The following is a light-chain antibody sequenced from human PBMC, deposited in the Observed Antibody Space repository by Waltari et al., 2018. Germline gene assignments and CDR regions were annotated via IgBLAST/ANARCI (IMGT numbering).Light chain of an antibody. CDR1: GRDVRAYND. J-gene: IGLJ1*01. CDR2: DVN. V-gene: IGLV2-14*03. CDR3: SSYTTTSTYV. Sequence: SALTQTAFVPGSTAQATTIASGGPGRDVRAYNDVAWYQQHSGKTPKLISSDVNNRPSGVSNRFSGSKSGNTASLIISGLQADDEADYYCSSYTTTSTYVFGTGTTVSVL.